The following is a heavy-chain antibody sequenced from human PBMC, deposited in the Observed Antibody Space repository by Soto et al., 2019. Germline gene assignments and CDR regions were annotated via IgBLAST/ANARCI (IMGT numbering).Heavy chain of an antibody. J-gene: IGHJ4*02. CDR1: GGSISSGGYS. CDR3: ARGPPLGY. Sequence: SETLSLTCTVSGGSISSGGYSWSWIRQPPGKGLECIGYIYHSGSTYYNPSLKSRVTISVDRSKNQFSLKLSSVTAADTAVYYCARGPPLGYWGQGTLVTVSS. CDR2: IYHSGST. V-gene: IGHV4-30-2*01.